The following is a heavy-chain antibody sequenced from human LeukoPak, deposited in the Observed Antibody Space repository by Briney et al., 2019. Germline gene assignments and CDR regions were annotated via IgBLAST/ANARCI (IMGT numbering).Heavy chain of an antibody. V-gene: IGHV4-31*03. CDR1: GGSISGGGYY. D-gene: IGHD3-22*01. J-gene: IGHJ5*02. CDR3: ARDILAYDSRGYYPNWLDP. Sequence: PSQTLSLTCTVSGGSISGGGYYWSWIRQHPGKGLEWIGYIYYSGSTSYNPSLKSRVTISVDTSKNQFSLKLSSVTAADTALYYCARDILAYDSRGYYPNWLDPWSQGTLVTVSS. CDR2: IYYSGST.